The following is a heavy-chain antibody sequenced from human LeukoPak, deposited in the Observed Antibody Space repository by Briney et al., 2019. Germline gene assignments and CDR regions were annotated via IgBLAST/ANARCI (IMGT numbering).Heavy chain of an antibody. V-gene: IGHV4-30-2*01. CDR1: GGSISSGGYY. D-gene: IGHD6-19*01. J-gene: IGHJ4*02. Sequence: SETLSLTCTVSGGSISSGGYYWSWIRQPPGKGLEWIGYIYHSGSTYYNPSLKSRVTISVDRSKNQFSLKLSSVTAADTAVYYCARGAQVAVAGTDYWGQGTLVTVSS. CDR2: IYHSGST. CDR3: ARGAQVAVAGTDY.